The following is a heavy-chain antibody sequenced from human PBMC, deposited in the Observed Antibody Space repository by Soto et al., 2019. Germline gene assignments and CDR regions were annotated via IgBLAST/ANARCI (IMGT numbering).Heavy chain of an antibody. CDR3: ARDPMVRGVITNWFDP. V-gene: IGHV3-33*01. CDR1: GFTFSSYG. J-gene: IGHJ5*02. Sequence: PGGSLRLSCAASGFTFSSYGMHWVRQAPGKGLEWVAVIWYDGSNKYYADSVKGRFTISRDNSKNTLYLQMNSLRAEDTAVYYCARDPMVRGVITNWFDPWGQGT. D-gene: IGHD3-10*01. CDR2: IWYDGSNK.